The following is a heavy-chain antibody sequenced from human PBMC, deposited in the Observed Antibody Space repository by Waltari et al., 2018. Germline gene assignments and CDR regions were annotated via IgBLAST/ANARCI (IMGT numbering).Heavy chain of an antibody. V-gene: IGHV3-53*01. J-gene: IGHJ4*02. CDR2: TYTGGNT. Sequence: EVQLVQSGGGLLEPGGSLRHSCAVSGFTFGSKYMSWVRQAPGKGLEWVSLTYTGGNTYYAESVKGRFTISRDTSKNTLHLQMNGLRAEDTAVYYCATDRSWSLDYWGQGTLVTVFS. CDR3: ATDRSWSLDY. D-gene: IGHD6-13*01. CDR1: GFTFGSKY.